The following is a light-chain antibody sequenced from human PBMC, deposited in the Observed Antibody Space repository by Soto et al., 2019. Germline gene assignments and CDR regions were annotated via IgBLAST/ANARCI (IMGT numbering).Light chain of an antibody. CDR3: QQYGESPFT. CDR2: DAS. J-gene: IGKJ3*01. CDR1: QDISTY. V-gene: IGKV1-33*01. Sequence: DVQLTQSPSSLSASVRDRVTITCQASQDISTYLNWYQQRPGKAPKLLIYDASNLETGVPSRFSGSGSGTDFSFTINSLQPDDIATYYCQQYGESPFTFGPGTKVDVK.